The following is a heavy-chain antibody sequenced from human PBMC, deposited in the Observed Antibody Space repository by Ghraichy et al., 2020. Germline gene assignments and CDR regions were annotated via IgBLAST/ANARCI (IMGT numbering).Heavy chain of an antibody. D-gene: IGHD2-2*01. CDR2: INHSGST. V-gene: IGHV4-34*01. CDR1: GGSFSGYY. Sequence: SETLSLTCAVYGGSFSGYYWSWIRQPPGKGLEWIGEINHSGSTNYNPSLKSRVTISVDTSKNQFSLKLSSVTAADTAVYYCARRLKIVVVPAAPPPPLPGGAHMDVWGQGTTVTVSS. CDR3: ARRLKIVVVPAAPPPPLPGGAHMDV. J-gene: IGHJ6*02.